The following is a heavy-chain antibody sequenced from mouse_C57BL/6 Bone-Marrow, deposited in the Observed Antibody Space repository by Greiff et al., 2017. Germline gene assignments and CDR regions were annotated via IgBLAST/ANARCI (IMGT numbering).Heavy chain of an antibody. CDR1: GYAFSSSW. CDR2: IYPGDGDT. Sequence: QVQLQQSGPELVKPGASVKISCKASGYAFSSSWMNWVKQRPGKGLEWIGRIYPGDGDTNYNRKFKGKATMTVDKSSSTAYMQLSSLTSEDSAVYFGAPLTPWFAYWGQGTLVTVSA. V-gene: IGHV1-82*01. D-gene: IGHD1-1*01. CDR3: APLTPWFAY. J-gene: IGHJ3*01.